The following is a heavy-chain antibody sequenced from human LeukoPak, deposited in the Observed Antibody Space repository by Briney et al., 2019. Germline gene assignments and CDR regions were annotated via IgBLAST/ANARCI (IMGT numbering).Heavy chain of an antibody. V-gene: IGHV3-11*01. CDR1: GFTFSDYY. CDR3: ARCPDDYYDSSGYYYVIFDY. D-gene: IGHD3-22*01. Sequence: PGGSLRLSCAASGFTFSDYYMSWIRQAPGKGLEWVSYISSRGSTIYYADSVKGRFTISRDNAKNSLYLQMNSLRAEDTAVYYCARCPDDYYDSSGYYYVIFDYWGQGTLVTVSS. J-gene: IGHJ4*02. CDR2: ISSRGSTI.